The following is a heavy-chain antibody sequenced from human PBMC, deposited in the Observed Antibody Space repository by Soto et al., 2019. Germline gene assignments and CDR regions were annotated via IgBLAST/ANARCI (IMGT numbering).Heavy chain of an antibody. D-gene: IGHD1-26*01. V-gene: IGHV4-61*01. CDR3: ASSGSYYWFDP. J-gene: IGHJ5*02. CDR1: GGSVSSGSYY. Sequence: SETLSLTCTVSGGSVSSGSYYWSWIRQPPGKGLEWIGYIYYSGSTNYNPSLKSRVTMSVDTSKNQFSLKLSSVTAADTDVYYCASSGSYYWFDPWGQGTLVTVSS. CDR2: IYYSGST.